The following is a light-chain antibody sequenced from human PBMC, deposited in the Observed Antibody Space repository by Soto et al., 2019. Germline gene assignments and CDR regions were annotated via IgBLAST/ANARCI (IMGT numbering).Light chain of an antibody. CDR2: DAS. CDR1: QSISNW. V-gene: IGKV1-5*01. Sequence: DIQLAQSPSTLSASLGDRVAITCRASQSISNWLAWYQQTPGKAPKLLIYDASSLESGVPSWFSGSGCGTEFTLTISSLQPDDFATYYCQQYDTYGTFGQGTKVDIK. CDR3: QQYDTYGT. J-gene: IGKJ1*01.